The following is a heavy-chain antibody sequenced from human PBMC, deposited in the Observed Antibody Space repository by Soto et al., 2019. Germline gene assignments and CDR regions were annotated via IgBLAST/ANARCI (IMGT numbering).Heavy chain of an antibody. CDR3: ARVPGSEWELAVPFDY. CDR1: GFTFSSYS. D-gene: IGHD1-26*01. Sequence: EVQLVESGGGLVQPGGSLRLSCAASGFTFSSYSMNWVRQAPGKGLEWVSYISSSSSTIYYADSVNGRFTISRDNAKNSLYLQMNSLRDEDTDVYYCARVPGSEWELAVPFDYWGQGTLVTVSS. J-gene: IGHJ4*02. V-gene: IGHV3-48*02. CDR2: ISSSSSTI.